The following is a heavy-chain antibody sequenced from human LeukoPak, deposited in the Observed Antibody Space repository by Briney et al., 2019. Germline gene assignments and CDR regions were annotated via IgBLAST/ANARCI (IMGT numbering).Heavy chain of an antibody. CDR2: TYYRSKWYF. CDR1: GDSVSNNSAA. D-gene: IGHD3-3*01. Sequence: SQTLSLTCAISGDSVSNNSAAWHWIRQSPSRGLEWLGRTYYRSKWYFDYAVSVKRRITINPDTSKNQFSLKLSSVTAADTAVYYCAREFGSVLRFFGYAMDVWGKGTTVTVSS. CDR3: AREFGSVLRFFGYAMDV. V-gene: IGHV6-1*01. J-gene: IGHJ6*03.